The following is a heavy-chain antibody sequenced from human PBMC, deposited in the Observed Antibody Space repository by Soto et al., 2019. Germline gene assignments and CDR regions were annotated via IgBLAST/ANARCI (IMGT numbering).Heavy chain of an antibody. CDR1: GFSPSATGVG. Sequence: QITLKESGPPLVKPTQTLTLTCTFSGFSPSATGVGVAWIRQPPGKALEWLALIYWDDDKRYSPSLKSRLTITKDTSKNQVVLTMTNMDPVDTGTYYCAHRTNDSYFKYWGQGTLVTVSS. J-gene: IGHJ4*02. CDR2: IYWDDDK. V-gene: IGHV2-5*02. CDR3: AHRTNDSYFKY.